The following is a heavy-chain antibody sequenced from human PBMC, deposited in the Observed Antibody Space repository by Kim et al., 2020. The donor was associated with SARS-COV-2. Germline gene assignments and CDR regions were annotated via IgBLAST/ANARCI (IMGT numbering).Heavy chain of an antibody. D-gene: IGHD2-8*01. CDR2: ISANGHYI. CDR1: GFTFSAYT. J-gene: IGHJ3*02. V-gene: IGHV3-23*01. Sequence: GGSLRLSCAASGFTFSAYTMNWVRQAPGKGLEWVSTISANGHYIFYADSVQGRFTISRDNSKSTLSVQMNSLRPEDTAVYYCATLNDAISRAFDIWGQGTMVTVSS. CDR3: ATLNDAISRAFDI.